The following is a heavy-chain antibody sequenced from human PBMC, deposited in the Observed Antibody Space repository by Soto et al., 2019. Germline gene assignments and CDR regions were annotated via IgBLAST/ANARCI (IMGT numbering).Heavy chain of an antibody. J-gene: IGHJ3*02. V-gene: IGHV1-69*13. CDR3: ARASTNDDAFDI. Sequence: SVKVSCKASGGTFSSYAISWGRQAPGQGLEWMGGIIPIFGTANYAQKFQGRVTITADESTSTAYMELSSLRSEDTAVYYCARASTNDDAFDIWGQGTMVTVSS. CDR1: GGTFSSYA. D-gene: IGHD2-8*01. CDR2: IIPIFGTA.